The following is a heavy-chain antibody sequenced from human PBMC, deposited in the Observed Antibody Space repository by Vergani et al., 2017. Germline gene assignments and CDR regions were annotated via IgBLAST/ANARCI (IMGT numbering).Heavy chain of an antibody. V-gene: IGHV1-69*04. CDR2: IIPILGIA. CDR3: ARVDSEGSSLPGY. CDR1: GGTFSSYA. D-gene: IGHD2-15*01. J-gene: IGHJ4*02. Sequence: QVQLVQSGAEVKKPGASVKVSCKASGGTFSSYAISWVRQAPGQGLEWMGRIIPILGIANYAQKFQGRVTITADKSTSTAYMELSSLRSEDTAVYYCARVDSEGSSLPGYWGQGTLVTVSS.